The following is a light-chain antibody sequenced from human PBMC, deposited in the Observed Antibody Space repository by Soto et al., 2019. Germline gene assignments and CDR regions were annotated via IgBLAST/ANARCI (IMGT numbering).Light chain of an antibody. CDR1: QSVTSNF. V-gene: IGKV3-20*01. CDR3: QQYGSSRMFT. Sequence: EIVLTQSPGTLSLSPGERATLSCRASQSVTSNFLAWYRQKPGQAPRLLMYEASNRATGIPARFSGSGSGTDFTLTISRLEPEDFAVYYCQQYGSSRMFTFGPGTKVDN. J-gene: IGKJ3*01. CDR2: EAS.